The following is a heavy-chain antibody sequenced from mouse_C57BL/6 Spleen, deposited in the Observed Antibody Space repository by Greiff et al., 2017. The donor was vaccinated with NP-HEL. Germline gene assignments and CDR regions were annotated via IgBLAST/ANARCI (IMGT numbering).Heavy chain of an antibody. CDR2: FYPGSGSI. Sequence: QVQLQQSGAELVKPGASVKLSCKASGYTFTEYTIHWVKQRSGQGLEWIGWFYPGSGSIKYNEKFKDKATLTADKSASTVYMGLSRLTSEDSAVYVCARHEDESYYGHWYFDVWGTGTTVTVSS. CDR1: GYTFTEYT. J-gene: IGHJ1*03. D-gene: IGHD1-1*01. V-gene: IGHV1-62-2*01. CDR3: ARHEDESYYGHWYFDV.